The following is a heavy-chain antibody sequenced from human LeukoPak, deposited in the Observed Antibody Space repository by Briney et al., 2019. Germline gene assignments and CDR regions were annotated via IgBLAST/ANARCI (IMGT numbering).Heavy chain of an antibody. V-gene: IGHV3-20*04. CDR2: INRNGAST. J-gene: IGHJ3*02. D-gene: IGHD3-22*01. CDR1: GFTLYDYG. CDR3: ARDYDRSGYYFAFDI. Sequence: GGSLRLSCAAPGFTLYDYGMSWVRQAPGKGLESVSGINRNGASTGYADSVKGRFTISRDKAKNSLDLQMNILRAEDTALYYFARDYDRSGYYFAFDIWGQGTMVTVSS.